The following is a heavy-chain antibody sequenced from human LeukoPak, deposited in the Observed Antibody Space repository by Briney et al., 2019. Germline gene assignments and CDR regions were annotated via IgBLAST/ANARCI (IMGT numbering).Heavy chain of an antibody. D-gene: IGHD3-3*01. CDR2: INTSTGNP. Sequence: GASVKVSCKASGYTFTSYTMNWVRQAPGQGLEWMGWINTSTGNPTYAQGFTGRFVFSLDTSVSTAYLQISSLKAEDTAVYYCAREQTTSRYYDFWSGYYRGGYYYYGMDVWGQGTTVTVSS. CDR1: GYTFTSYT. CDR3: AREQTTSRYYDFWSGYYRGGYYYYGMDV. J-gene: IGHJ6*02. V-gene: IGHV7-4-1*02.